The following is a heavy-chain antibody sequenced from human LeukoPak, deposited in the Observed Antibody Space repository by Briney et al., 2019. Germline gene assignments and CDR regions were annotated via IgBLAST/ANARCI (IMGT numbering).Heavy chain of an antibody. CDR1: GGTFSSYA. CDR2: IIPIFGTA. J-gene: IGHJ4*02. CDR3: ARESHGSANYYGSGSYYNFAY. V-gene: IGHV1-69*13. Sequence: GASVKVSCKASGGTFSSYAISWVRQAPGQGLEWMGGIIPIFGTANYAQKFQGRVTITADESTSTVYMELSSLRSEDTAVYYCARESHGSANYYGSGSYYNFAYWGQGTLVTVSS. D-gene: IGHD3-10*01.